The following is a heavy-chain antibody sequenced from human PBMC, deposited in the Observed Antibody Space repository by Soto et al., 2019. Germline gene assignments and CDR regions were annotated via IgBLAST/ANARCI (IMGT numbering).Heavy chain of an antibody. CDR3: ARATIPTRYDFWSGYYYYGMDV. J-gene: IGHJ6*02. Sequence: EVQLVESGGGLVKPGGSLRLSCAASGFTFSSYSMNWVRQAPGKGLEWVSSISSSSSYIYYADSVKGRFTISRDNAKNSPYLQMNSLRAEDTAVYYCARATIPTRYDFWSGYYYYGMDVWGQGTTVTVSS. D-gene: IGHD3-3*01. CDR1: GFTFSSYS. CDR2: ISSSSSYI. V-gene: IGHV3-21*01.